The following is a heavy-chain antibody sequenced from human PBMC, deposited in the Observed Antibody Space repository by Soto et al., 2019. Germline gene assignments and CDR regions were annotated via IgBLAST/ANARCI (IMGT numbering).Heavy chain of an antibody. CDR3: AKTYCSSTSCQIDY. CDR2: ISGSGGST. V-gene: IGHV3-23*01. D-gene: IGHD2-2*01. J-gene: IGHJ4*02. CDR1: GFTFSSYA. Sequence: GGSLRLSCAASGFTFSSYAMSWVRQAPGKGLEWVSAISGSGGSTYYADSVKGRFTISRDNSKNTLYLQMNSLRAEDTAVYYCAKTYCSSTSCQIDYWGQGTLVTVSS.